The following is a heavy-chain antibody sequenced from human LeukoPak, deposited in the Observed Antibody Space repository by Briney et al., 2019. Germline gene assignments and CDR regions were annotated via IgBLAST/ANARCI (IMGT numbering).Heavy chain of an antibody. Sequence: ASVKVSCKASGYTFTSNYMHWVRQAPGQGLEWMGIINPSGGSTSYAQKFQGRVTMTRDMSTSTVYMELSSLRSEDTAVYYCARDRSRGHYFFNYYYYYMDVWGKGTTVNVSS. D-gene: IGHD2/OR15-2a*01. CDR1: GYTFTSNY. J-gene: IGHJ6*03. V-gene: IGHV1-46*01. CDR3: ARDRSRGHYFFNYYYYYMDV. CDR2: INPSGGST.